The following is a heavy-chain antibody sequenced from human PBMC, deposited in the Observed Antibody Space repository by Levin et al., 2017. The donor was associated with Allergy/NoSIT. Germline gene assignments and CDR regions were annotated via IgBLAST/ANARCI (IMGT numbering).Heavy chain of an antibody. V-gene: IGHV3-30*18. CDR3: AKDQTLGSATYYFDY. CDR1: EFTFSRFA. CDR2: ISNDGNDK. D-gene: IGHD1-1*01. Sequence: GESLKISCAASEFTFSRFAMHWVRQAPGKGLQWVAVISNDGNDKHHADSVKGRFTISRDNSKNTLYLQMNSLRGDDTAVYYCAKDQTLGSATYYFDYWGQGTLVTVSS. J-gene: IGHJ4*02.